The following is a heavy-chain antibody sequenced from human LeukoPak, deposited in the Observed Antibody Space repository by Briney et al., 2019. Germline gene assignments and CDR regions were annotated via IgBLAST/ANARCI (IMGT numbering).Heavy chain of an antibody. CDR3: ARRCSGGSCYLAFDI. CDR2: IYYSGST. V-gene: IGHV4-59*08. J-gene: IGHJ3*02. CDR1: GGSFSGYY. D-gene: IGHD2-15*01. Sequence: SETLSLTCAVYGGSFSGYYWSWIRQPPRKGLEWIGYIYYSGSTNYNPSLKSRVTISVDTSKNQFSLKLSSVTAADTAVYYCARRCSGGSCYLAFDIWGQGTMVTVSS.